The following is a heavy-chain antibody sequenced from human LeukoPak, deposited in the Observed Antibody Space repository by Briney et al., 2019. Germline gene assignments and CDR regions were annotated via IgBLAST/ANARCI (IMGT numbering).Heavy chain of an antibody. Sequence: TGGSLRLSCAASGFTFGDYYISWIRQTPGKGLEWVSYISCSGSSAYYADSVKGRFTISRDNAKNSLYLQMNSLRAEDTAVYCCEKGGCSWSCYYGRDFYYWGQGTLVTVAS. CDR1: GFTFGDYY. V-gene: IGHV3-11*01. CDR2: ISCSGSSA. D-gene: IGHD1-26*01. CDR3: EKGGCSWSCYYGRDFYY. J-gene: IGHJ4*02.